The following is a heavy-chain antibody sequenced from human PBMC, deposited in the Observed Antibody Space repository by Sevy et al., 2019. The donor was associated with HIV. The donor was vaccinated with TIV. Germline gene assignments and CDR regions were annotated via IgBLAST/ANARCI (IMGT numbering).Heavy chain of an antibody. V-gene: IGHV1-8*02. J-gene: IGHJ6*02. CDR2: MSPKSGNT. CDR1: GDTFTTYD. Sequence: ASVKVSCKASGDTFTTYDINWVRQATGQGLEWMGWMSPKSGNTGFAQKFQGTLTMTRDTSISTAYMELSSLRSEDTAVYYCASGWSVDVWNYEYYYYGMDVWGQGTTVTVSS. CDR3: ASGWSVDVWNYEYYYYGMDV. D-gene: IGHD3-3*01.